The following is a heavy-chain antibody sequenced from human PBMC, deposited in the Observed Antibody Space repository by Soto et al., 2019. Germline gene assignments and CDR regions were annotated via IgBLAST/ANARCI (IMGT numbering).Heavy chain of an antibody. D-gene: IGHD5-12*01. CDR3: ARERRDGYQYYFDY. J-gene: IGHJ4*02. CDR1: GGSISSHY. CDR2: IYYTGST. V-gene: IGHV4-59*11. Sequence: QVQLQESGPGLVKPSETLSLTCTVSGGSISSHYWSWIRQPPGKGLEWIGYIYYTGSTNYNPSLKSRATXXVXTXTNQCALKLSSVTAADTAVYYCARERRDGYQYYFDYWGQGTLVIVSS.